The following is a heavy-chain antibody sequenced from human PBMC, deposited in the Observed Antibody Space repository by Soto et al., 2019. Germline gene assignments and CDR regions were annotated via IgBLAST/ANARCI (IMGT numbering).Heavy chain of an antibody. CDR2: IYSGGST. CDR3: ARAPPHSYGFRSGYYGMDV. D-gene: IGHD5-18*01. V-gene: IGHV3-53*04. CDR1: GFTVSSNY. Sequence: GGSLRLSCAASGFTVSSNYMSWVRQAPGKGLEWVSVIYSGGSTYYADSVKGRFTISRHNSKNTLYLQMNSLRAEDTAVYYCARAPPHSYGFRSGYYGMDVWGQGTTVTVSS. J-gene: IGHJ6*02.